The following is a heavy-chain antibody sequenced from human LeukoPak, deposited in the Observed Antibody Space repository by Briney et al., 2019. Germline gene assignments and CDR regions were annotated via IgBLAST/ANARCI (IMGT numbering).Heavy chain of an antibody. V-gene: IGHV3-23*01. Sequence: PGGSLGLSCAASGFTFSSYAMSWVRQAPGKGLEWVSAISGSGGSTYYADSVKGRFTISRDNSKNTLYPQMNSLRAEDTAVYYCAKDAGASSWYPYYFDYWGQGTLVTVSS. CDR1: GFTFSSYA. CDR2: ISGSGGST. D-gene: IGHD6-13*01. CDR3: AKDAGASSWYPYYFDY. J-gene: IGHJ4*02.